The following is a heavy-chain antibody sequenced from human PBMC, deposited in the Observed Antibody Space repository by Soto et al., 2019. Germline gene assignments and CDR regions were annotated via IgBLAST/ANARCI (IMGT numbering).Heavy chain of an antibody. J-gene: IGHJ6*03. Sequence: SETLSLTCTVSGGSISSGGYYWSWIRLHPGKGLEWIGYIYYSGSTYYNPSLKSRVTISVDTSKNQFSLKLSSVTAADTAVYYCARGGTTVTTSRYYYYMDVWGKGTTVTVSS. V-gene: IGHV4-31*03. D-gene: IGHD4-4*01. CDR1: GGSISSGGYY. CDR3: ARGGTTVTTSRYYYYMDV. CDR2: IYYSGST.